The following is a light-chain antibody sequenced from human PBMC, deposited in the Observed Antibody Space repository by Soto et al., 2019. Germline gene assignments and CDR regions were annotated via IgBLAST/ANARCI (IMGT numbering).Light chain of an antibody. CDR1: QSISSN. J-gene: IGKJ4*01. CDR3: QHYNDWPLT. Sequence: EIVMTQSPATLSVSPGERATLSCRASQSISSNLAWYQHKPGQAPRLLIYRTSTRATGIPVRFSGSGSGTEFTLTISSLQSEDFAVYYCQHYNDWPLTFGGGTKVEIK. V-gene: IGKV3-15*01. CDR2: RTS.